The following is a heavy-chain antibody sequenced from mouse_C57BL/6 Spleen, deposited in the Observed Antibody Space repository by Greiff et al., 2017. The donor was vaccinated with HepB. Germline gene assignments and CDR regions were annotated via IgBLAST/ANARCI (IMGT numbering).Heavy chain of an antibody. CDR3: IYDGYYGGFAY. J-gene: IGHJ3*01. D-gene: IGHD2-3*01. CDR1: GYTFTSYW. Sequence: EVKLVESGTVLARPGASVKMSCKTSGYTFTSYWMHWVKQRPGQGLEWIGAIYPGNSDTSYNQKFKGKAKLTAVTSASTAYMELSSLTNEDSAVYYCIYDGYYGGFAYWGQGTLVTVSA. CDR2: IYPGNSDT. V-gene: IGHV1-5*01.